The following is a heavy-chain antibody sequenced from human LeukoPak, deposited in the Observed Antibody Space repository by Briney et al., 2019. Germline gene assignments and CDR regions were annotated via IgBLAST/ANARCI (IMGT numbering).Heavy chain of an antibody. CDR2: IKQDESEK. V-gene: IGHV3-7*01. CDR1: GFTFSNYW. J-gene: IGHJ4*02. D-gene: IGHD2-2*01. Sequence: LSGGSLRLSCSASGFTFSNYWMSWVRQAPGKGLEWVANIKQDESEKYYVDSVKGRFTISRDNAKSSLYLQMNSLRAEDTAVYYCARALDSSSSRYQALEEWGQGTLVTVSS. CDR3: ARALDSSSSRYQALEE.